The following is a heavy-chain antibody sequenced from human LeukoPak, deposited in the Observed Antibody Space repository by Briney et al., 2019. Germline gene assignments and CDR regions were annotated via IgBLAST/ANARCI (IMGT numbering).Heavy chain of an antibody. Sequence: PETLSHTRMVSRGSLSSSSCYSGWIRHPPGEGPEWSGSIYYRGNTFYNPSLKRRVTISVDTSKNQFSLKLSSVTAADTAVYYCARLNQGNRFDYWGQGNLVTVSS. D-gene: IGHD1-14*01. CDR1: RGSLSSSSCY. J-gene: IGHJ4*02. CDR3: ARLNQGNRFDY. V-gene: IGHV4-39*01. CDR2: IYYRGNT.